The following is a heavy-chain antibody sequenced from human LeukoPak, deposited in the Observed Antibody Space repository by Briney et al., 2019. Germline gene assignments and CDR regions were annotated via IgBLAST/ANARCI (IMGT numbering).Heavy chain of an antibody. CDR2: IYYSGST. J-gene: IGHJ4*02. Sequence: SETLSLTCTVSGGSISSYYWSWIRQPPAKGLEWIGYIYYSGSTNYNPSLKSRVTISVDTSKNQFSLKLSSVTAADTAVYYCARRYSSGWYEPYYFDYWGQGTLVTVSS. V-gene: IGHV4-59*08. CDR1: GGSISSYY. CDR3: ARRYSSGWYEPYYFDY. D-gene: IGHD6-19*01.